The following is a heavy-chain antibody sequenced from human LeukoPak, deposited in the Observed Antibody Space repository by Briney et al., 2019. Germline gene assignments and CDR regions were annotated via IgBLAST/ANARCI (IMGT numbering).Heavy chain of an antibody. CDR3: ARHLGDGRLDY. D-gene: IGHD3-16*01. CDR1: GGSISSSNW. J-gene: IGHJ4*02. CDR2: IYYSGST. V-gene: IGHV4-4*02. Sequence: PSGTLSLTCAVSGGSISSSNWWSWVRQPPGKGPEWIGSIYYSGSTYYNPSLKSRVTISVDTSKNQFSLQLSSVTAADTAVYYCARHLGDGRLDYWGQGTLVTVSS.